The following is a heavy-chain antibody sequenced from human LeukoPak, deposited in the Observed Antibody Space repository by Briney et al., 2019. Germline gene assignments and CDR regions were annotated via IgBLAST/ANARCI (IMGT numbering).Heavy chain of an antibody. CDR2: INTDGSST. J-gene: IGHJ3*02. D-gene: IGHD5-18*01. V-gene: IGHV3-74*01. CDR3: ARQRLPNTMDAFDI. CDR1: GFTFSSYW. Sequence: GSLRLSCAASGFTFSSYWMHWVRQAPGKGLVWVSRINTDGSSTTYADSVKGRFTISRDSAKNTLYLQMNSLRAEDTALYYCARQRLPNTMDAFDIWGQGTMVTVSS.